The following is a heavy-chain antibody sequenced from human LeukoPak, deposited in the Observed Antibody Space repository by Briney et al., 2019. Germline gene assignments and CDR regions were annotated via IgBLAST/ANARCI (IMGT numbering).Heavy chain of an antibody. V-gene: IGHV3-48*03. CDR2: INSDGGTT. CDR3: ASEVAGTLLGFDP. J-gene: IGHJ5*02. D-gene: IGHD6-19*01. CDR1: GFTFSSYE. Sequence: AGGSLRLSCAASGFTFSSYEMNWVRQAPGKGLEWISYINSDGGTTYYADSVKGRFTISRDNAKNSLYLQMNSLRAEDTAVYYCASEVAGTLLGFDPWGQGTLVTVSS.